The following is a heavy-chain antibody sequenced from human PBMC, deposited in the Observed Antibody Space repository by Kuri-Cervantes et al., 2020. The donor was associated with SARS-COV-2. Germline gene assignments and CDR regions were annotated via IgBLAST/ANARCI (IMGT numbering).Heavy chain of an antibody. D-gene: IGHD2-21*01. CDR1: GYTFTGYY. CDR3: YCAPKEGFDS. CDR2: VKTNSGNT. V-gene: IGHV1-2*02. Sequence: ASVKVSCKASGYTFTGYYMHWVRQAPGQGLEWMGMVKTNSGNTLYAQIFQGRVTMTRDRSTSTVYLELSSLTSEDTAIYYCYCAPKEGFDSWGQGTLVTVSS. J-gene: IGHJ4*02.